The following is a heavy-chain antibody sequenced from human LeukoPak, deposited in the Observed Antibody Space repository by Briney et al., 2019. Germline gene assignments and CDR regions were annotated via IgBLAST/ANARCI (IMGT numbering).Heavy chain of an antibody. CDR3: ARGASGYYYG. V-gene: IGHV4-59*10. D-gene: IGHD3-22*01. CDR1: GGSFSGYY. CDR2: LYTSGST. Sequence: SETLSLTCAVYGGSFSGYYWSWIRQPAGKGLEWIGRLYTSGSTNYNPSLKSRVTMSVDTSKNQFSLRLSSVTAADTAVYYCARGASGYYYGWGQGILVTVSS. J-gene: IGHJ4*02.